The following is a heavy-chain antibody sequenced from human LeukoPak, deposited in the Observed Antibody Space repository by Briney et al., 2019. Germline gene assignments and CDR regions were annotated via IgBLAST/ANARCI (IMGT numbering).Heavy chain of an antibody. CDR1: GFTFDDHA. Sequence: SLRLSCAASGFTFDDHAMHWVRQAPGKGLEWVAGISWNSGIIDYADSVKGRFTISRDNAKNSLYLQMNSLRPEDTAFYYCTKDRLFLHDALDIWGQGTMVTVSS. V-gene: IGHV3-9*01. J-gene: IGHJ3*02. CDR3: TKDRLFLHDALDI. D-gene: IGHD2-21*01. CDR2: ISWNSGII.